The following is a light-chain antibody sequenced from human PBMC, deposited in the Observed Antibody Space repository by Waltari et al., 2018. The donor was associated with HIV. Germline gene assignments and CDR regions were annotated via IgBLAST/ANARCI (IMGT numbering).Light chain of an antibody. CDR1: SSNIGAGYD. CDR3: QSYDSSMSLYV. Sequence: QSVLTQPPSVSGAPGQRVTISCTGSSSNIGAGYDVHWYQQLPGTAPKLLIYGNSNRPSGVPDGFSGSKSGTSAALAITGLQAEDEADYYCQSYDSSMSLYVFGTGTKVTVL. J-gene: IGLJ1*01. V-gene: IGLV1-40*01. CDR2: GNS.